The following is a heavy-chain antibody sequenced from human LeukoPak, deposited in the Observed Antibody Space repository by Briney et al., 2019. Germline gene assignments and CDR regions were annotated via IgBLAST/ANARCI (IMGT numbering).Heavy chain of an antibody. V-gene: IGHV4-59*01. CDR1: GGSISSYY. Sequence: PSETLSLTCTVSGGSISSYYWSWIRQPPGKGLEWIGYIYYSGSTNYNPSLKSRVTISVDTSKNQFSLKLSSVTAADTAVYYCARVLEEQPNWFDPWGQGTLVTVSS. CDR3: ARVLEEQPNWFDP. D-gene: IGHD3-3*01. CDR2: IYYSGST. J-gene: IGHJ5*02.